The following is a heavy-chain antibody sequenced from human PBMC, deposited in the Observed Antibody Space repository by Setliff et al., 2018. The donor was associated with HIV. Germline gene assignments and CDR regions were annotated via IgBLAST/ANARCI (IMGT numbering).Heavy chain of an antibody. V-gene: IGHV4-59*01. J-gene: IGHJ4*02. Sequence: LSLTCTVSGDSISSYYWTWIRQPPGKGLEWIGYVYYSGSSNYNPSLQSRVTISVDTSKNQFFLILSSVTAADTAMYYCARSYGYNVDYWGQGKLVTSPQ. CDR1: GDSISSYY. D-gene: IGHD3-16*01. CDR3: ARSYGYNVDY. CDR2: VYYSGSS.